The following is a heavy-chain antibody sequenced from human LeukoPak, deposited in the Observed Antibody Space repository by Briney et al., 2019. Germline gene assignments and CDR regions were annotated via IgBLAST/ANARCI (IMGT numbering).Heavy chain of an antibody. V-gene: IGHV1-46*01. CDR3: ARDVTSVKHCTNGVCSRGVLGY. CDR2: INPSGGST. CDR1: GYTFTSYY. D-gene: IGHD2-8*01. J-gene: IGHJ4*02. Sequence: GASVKVSCKASGYTFTSYYMHWVRQAPGQGLEWMGIINPSGGSTSYAQKFQGRVTMTRDTSTSTVYMELSSLRSEDTAVYYCARDVTSVKHCTNGVCSRGVLGYWGQGTLVTVSS.